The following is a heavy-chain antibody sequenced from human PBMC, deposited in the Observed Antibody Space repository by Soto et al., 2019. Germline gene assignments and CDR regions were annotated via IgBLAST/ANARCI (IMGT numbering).Heavy chain of an antibody. J-gene: IGHJ6*02. Sequence: SGPTLVNPTETLTLTCTFSGFSLTSPGMCVSWIRQPPGKALEWLALIERDDDDKYYSTSLKTRITISKDTRKNQVVLTMANMDPADTGTYYCARSIRGPRRFNGMDVWGQGTTVTVSS. V-gene: IGHV2-70*13. CDR3: ARSIRGPRRFNGMDV. CDR2: IERDDDDK. CDR1: GFSLTSPGMC. D-gene: IGHD1-20*01.